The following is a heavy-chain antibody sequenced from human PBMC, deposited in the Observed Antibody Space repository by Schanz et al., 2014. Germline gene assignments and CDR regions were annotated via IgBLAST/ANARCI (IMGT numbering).Heavy chain of an antibody. J-gene: IGHJ5*01. CDR3: AREVSLDATGWFDS. V-gene: IGHV1-46*01. Sequence: QVQLVQSGAEVKKPGASVKVSCKASGYTFTSYSMHWVRQAPGQGLEWMGIINLSGGSTNNAQKFQGRLTMTRDTSKSTAYMQLSSLRAEDTAVYYCAREVSLDATGWFDSWGHGTLVTVSS. CDR2: INLSGGST. CDR1: GYTFTSYS. D-gene: IGHD2-15*01.